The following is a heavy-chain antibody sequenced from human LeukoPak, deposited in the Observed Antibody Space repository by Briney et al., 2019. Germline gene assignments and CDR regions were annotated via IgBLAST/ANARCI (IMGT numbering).Heavy chain of an antibody. CDR2: IRSKANSYAT. CDR3: ARAAQHYYDSSGRYYFDY. J-gene: IGHJ4*02. V-gene: IGHV3-73*01. D-gene: IGHD3-22*01. Sequence: GGSLRLSCAASGFTFSGSAMHWVRQASGKGLEWVGRIRSKANSYATAYAASVKGRFTISRDDSKNTAYLQMNSLRAEDTAVYYCARAAQHYYDSSGRYYFDYWGQGTLVTVSS. CDR1: GFTFSGSA.